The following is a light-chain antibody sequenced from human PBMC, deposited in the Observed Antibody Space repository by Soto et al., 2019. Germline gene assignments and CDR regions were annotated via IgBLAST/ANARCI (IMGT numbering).Light chain of an antibody. CDR2: DVS. CDR3: QKYNSYPPP. CDR1: HDITID. V-gene: IGKV1-27*01. J-gene: IGKJ4*01. Sequence: DIQMTQSPSSLFASVGDRVTITCRASHDITIDLAWYQQKPGKPPKLLISDVSKLQSGVPPRFSGSGYATEFTLTITNLQPEEVATYYCQKYNSYPPPFGGGTKVEI.